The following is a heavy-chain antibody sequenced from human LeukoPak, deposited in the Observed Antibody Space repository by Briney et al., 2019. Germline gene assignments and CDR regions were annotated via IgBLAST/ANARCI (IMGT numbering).Heavy chain of an antibody. J-gene: IGHJ5*02. CDR1: GGSISSSNW. D-gene: IGHD6-13*01. V-gene: IGHV4-4*02. CDR2: INHSGST. CDR3: ARGRAAAGKNWFDP. Sequence: SETLSLTCAVSGGSISSSNWWSWVRQPPGKGLEWIGEINHSGSTNYNPSLKSRVTISVDTSKNQFSLELSSVTAADTAVYYCARGRAAAGKNWFDPWGQGTLVTVSS.